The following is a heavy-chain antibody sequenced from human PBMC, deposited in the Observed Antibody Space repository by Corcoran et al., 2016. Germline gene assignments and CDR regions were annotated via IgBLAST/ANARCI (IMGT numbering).Heavy chain of an antibody. D-gene: IGHD2-2*01. Sequence: QVQLVESGGGVVQPGRSLRLSCAASGFTFSSYGMHWVRQAPGQGLEWVAVIWYDGSNKYYADSVKGRFTISRDNSKNQLYLQMNSLSAEDTAVYYWARDLVVPALYYHYGMDVWGQGSTVTVSS. CDR3: ARDLVVPALYYHYGMDV. J-gene: IGHJ6*02. CDR2: IWYDGSNK. V-gene: IGHV3-33*01. CDR1: GFTFSSYG.